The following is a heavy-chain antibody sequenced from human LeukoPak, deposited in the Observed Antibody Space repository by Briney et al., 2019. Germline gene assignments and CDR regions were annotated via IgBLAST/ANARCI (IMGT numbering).Heavy chain of an antibody. Sequence: GGSLRLSCAASGFTFSNYWMNWVRQAPGKGLEWVADIKQDGSEKYYVDSVKGRFTISRDNSKNTLYLQMNSLRAEDTAVYYCARGRLYYYDSSGYYYFDYWGQGTLVTVSS. J-gene: IGHJ4*02. CDR2: IKQDGSEK. V-gene: IGHV3-7*03. D-gene: IGHD3-22*01. CDR3: ARGRLYYYDSSGYYYFDY. CDR1: GFTFSNYW.